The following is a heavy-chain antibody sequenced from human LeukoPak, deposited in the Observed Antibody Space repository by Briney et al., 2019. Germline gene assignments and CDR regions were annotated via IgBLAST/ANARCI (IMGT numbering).Heavy chain of an antibody. CDR1: GGSFSGYY. V-gene: IGHV4-34*01. D-gene: IGHD3-9*01. J-gene: IGHJ3*02. CDR2: INHSGST. CDR3: ARTRYDILTGYAI. Sequence: SETLSLTCAVYGGSFSGYYLSWIRQPPGKGLEWIGEINHSGSTNYNPSLKSRVTISVDTSKNQFSLKLSSVTAADTAVYYCARTRYDILTGYAIWGQGTMVTVSS.